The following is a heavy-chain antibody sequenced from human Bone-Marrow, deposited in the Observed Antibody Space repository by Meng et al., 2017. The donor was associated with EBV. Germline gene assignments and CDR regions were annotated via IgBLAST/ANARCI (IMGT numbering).Heavy chain of an antibody. J-gene: IGHJ5*02. CDR2: MSYDGSNE. Sequence: QVQLVESGGGLVHPGRXXGCSCAASGVNISNFAMHWVRQAPGKGLEWVAVMSYDGSNENYADSVKGRFTISRDNSKNRLYLQMNSLRTEDTAIYYCARALSAWAPGGKGWFDPWGQGTLVTVSS. CDR3: ARALSAWAPGGKGWFDP. CDR1: GVNISNFA. D-gene: IGHD4-23*01. V-gene: IGHV3-30-3*01.